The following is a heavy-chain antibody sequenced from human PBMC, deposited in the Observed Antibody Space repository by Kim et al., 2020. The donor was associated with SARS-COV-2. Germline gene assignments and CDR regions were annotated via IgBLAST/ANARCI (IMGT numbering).Heavy chain of an antibody. CDR3: ARGTTLVGDVVIVFDS. Sequence: GGSLRLSCTASGFTFSSFYMTWVRQAPGKGLQWVATIKKDGSEQFYVDSVRGRFTISRDNAKNLLFLQMDSLRAEDTAVYYCARGTTLVGDVVIVFDSWGQGTLVSVSS. CDR1: GFTFSSFY. CDR2: IKKDGSEQ. V-gene: IGHV3-7*01. J-gene: IGHJ4*02. D-gene: IGHD3-3*01.